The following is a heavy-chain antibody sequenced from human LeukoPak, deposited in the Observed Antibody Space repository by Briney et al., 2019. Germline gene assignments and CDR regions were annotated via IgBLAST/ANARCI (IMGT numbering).Heavy chain of an antibody. CDR3: TGGIVGASDAFDF. CDR1: GFTFSGST. Sequence: GGSLRLSCAASGFTFSGSTMHWVRQASGKGLEWVGRIRSKGNNYATAYAASVKGRFTISREDSKNMAYLQMSRLKTEDTAVYYCTGGIVGASDAFDFWGQGTMVTTSA. CDR2: IRSKGNNYAT. D-gene: IGHD1-26*01. V-gene: IGHV3-73*01. J-gene: IGHJ3*01.